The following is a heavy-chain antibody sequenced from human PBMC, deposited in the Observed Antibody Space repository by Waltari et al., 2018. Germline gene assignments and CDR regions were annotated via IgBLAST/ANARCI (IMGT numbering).Heavy chain of an antibody. CDR2: ITPFNGNT. Sequence: QMQLVQSGAEVKKTGSSVKVSCKASGYTFTYRYLHWVRQAPGQALEWMGWITPFNGNTNYAQKFQDRVTLTRDRSMSTAYMELSSLRSDDTAMYYCASSEVLRNFDYWGQGTLVTVSS. D-gene: IGHD3-16*01. CDR3: ASSEVLRNFDY. CDR1: GYTFTYRY. V-gene: IGHV1-45*02. J-gene: IGHJ4*02.